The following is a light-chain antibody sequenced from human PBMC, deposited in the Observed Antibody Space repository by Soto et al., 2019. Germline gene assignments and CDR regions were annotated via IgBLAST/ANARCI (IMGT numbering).Light chain of an antibody. CDR2: GNS. Sequence: QSVLTQPPSVSAAPGQRVTISCTRSSANIGAGYDVHWYQQLPGTAPKLLIYGNSNRPSGVPDRFSGSKSCTSASLAITGLQAEDETDYYCQSYDSTLSSWVFGGGTKLTVL. CDR1: SANIGAGYD. CDR3: QSYDSTLSSWV. J-gene: IGLJ3*02. V-gene: IGLV1-40*01.